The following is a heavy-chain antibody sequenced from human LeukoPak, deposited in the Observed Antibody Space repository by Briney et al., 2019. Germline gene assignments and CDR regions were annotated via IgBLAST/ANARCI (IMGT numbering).Heavy chain of an antibody. J-gene: IGHJ3*02. CDR3: AKDDGGSPPDAFDI. CDR2: ISYSGGST. Sequence: GGSLRLSCAASGFTFSSYAMSWVRQAPGKGLEWVSTISYSGGSTYYADSVKGRFAISRDSSKNTLYLQMNGPRGEDTAVYYCAKDDGGSPPDAFDIWGQGTLVTVSS. D-gene: IGHD3-10*01. V-gene: IGHV3-23*01. CDR1: GFTFSSYA.